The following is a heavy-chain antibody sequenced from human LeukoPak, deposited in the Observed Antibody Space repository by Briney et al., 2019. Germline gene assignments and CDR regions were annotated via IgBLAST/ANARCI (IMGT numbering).Heavy chain of an antibody. Sequence: PGGSLTLSCVASGFTFNGSGFHWVRQAPGKGLEWVGRIRSRGNSYAIAYAASVEGRFTVSRDESKNTAYLQMNSLTTEDTAVYYCTRLKEEGQVVADFDYWGQGTLVTVSS. J-gene: IGHJ4*01. CDR1: GFTFNGSG. CDR2: IRSRGNSYAI. CDR3: TRLKEEGQVVADFDY. D-gene: IGHD5-12*01. V-gene: IGHV3-73*01.